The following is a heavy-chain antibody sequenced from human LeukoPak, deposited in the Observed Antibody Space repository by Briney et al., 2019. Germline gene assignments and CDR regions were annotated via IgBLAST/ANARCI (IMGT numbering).Heavy chain of an antibody. CDR3: ARVVYRGENWFDP. Sequence: SETLSLTCTISGGSVSDYYWSWIRQSPGKGLEWIGYIYHTGSTSYSPSLTSRVTISADTSKNQCSLKLNSVTAADTAVYYCARVVYRGENWFDPWGQGTLVIVSS. J-gene: IGHJ5*02. CDR1: GGSVSDYY. V-gene: IGHV4-59*02. D-gene: IGHD3-10*01. CDR2: IYHTGST.